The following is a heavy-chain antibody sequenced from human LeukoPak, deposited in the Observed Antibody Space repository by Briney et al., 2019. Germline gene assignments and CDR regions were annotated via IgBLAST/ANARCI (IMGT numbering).Heavy chain of an antibody. CDR3: TKGRSCTNGICYSWFPEI. CDR1: GFTFSSYA. J-gene: IGHJ3*02. CDR2: ISGSGDST. D-gene: IGHD2-8*01. Sequence: PGGSLRLSCAASGFTFSSYAMSWVRQAPGKGLEWVSAISGSGDSTYYADSVKGRFTISRDNSKNTLYLQMNSLRAEDTAVYYCTKGRSCTNGICYSWFPEIWGRGTMVTVSS. V-gene: IGHV3-23*01.